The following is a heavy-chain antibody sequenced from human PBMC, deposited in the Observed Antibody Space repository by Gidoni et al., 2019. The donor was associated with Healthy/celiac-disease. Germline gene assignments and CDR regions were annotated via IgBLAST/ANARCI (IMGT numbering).Heavy chain of an antibody. CDR3: ARGPRYYDSSGDLGY. CDR2: INPNSGGT. Sequence: QVQLVQSGAEVKKPGASVKVSCKASGYTVTGYYMHWVRQAPGQGLEWMGWINPNSGGTNYAQKFQGWVTMTRDTSISTAYMELSRLRSDDTAVYYCARGPRYYDSSGDLGYWGQGTLVTVSS. D-gene: IGHD3-22*01. CDR1: GYTVTGYY. J-gene: IGHJ4*02. V-gene: IGHV1-2*04.